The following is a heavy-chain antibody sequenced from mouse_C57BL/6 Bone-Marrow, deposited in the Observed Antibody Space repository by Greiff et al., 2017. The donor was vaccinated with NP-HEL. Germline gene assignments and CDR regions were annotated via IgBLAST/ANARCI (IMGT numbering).Heavy chain of an antibody. J-gene: IGHJ4*01. Sequence: QVQLKESGAELVKPGASVKLSCKASGYTFTSYWMHWVKQRPGRGLEWIGRIDPNSGGTKYNEKFKSKATLTVDKPSSTAYMQLSSLTSEDSAVYYCARSYDYDRAYYYAMDYWGQGTSVTVSS. D-gene: IGHD2-4*01. CDR2: IDPNSGGT. V-gene: IGHV1-72*01. CDR3: ARSYDYDRAYYYAMDY. CDR1: GYTFTSYW.